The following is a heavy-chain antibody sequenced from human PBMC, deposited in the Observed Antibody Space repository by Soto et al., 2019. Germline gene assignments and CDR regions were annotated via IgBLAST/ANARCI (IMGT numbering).Heavy chain of an antibody. CDR3: ARRTLGSAIGVGDY. J-gene: IGHJ4*02. D-gene: IGHD7-27*01. CDR2: FTADDGDT. CDR1: GYIFMSYG. Sequence: QVQLVQSGAEVKRPGASVKVSCKASGYIFMSYGITWVRQAPGQGLEWMGCFTADDGDTNYAQKFQGRVTMTTDISTSTAYMELRSLRSDDTAIYYCARRTLGSAIGVGDYWGQGTLVTVSS. V-gene: IGHV1-18*01.